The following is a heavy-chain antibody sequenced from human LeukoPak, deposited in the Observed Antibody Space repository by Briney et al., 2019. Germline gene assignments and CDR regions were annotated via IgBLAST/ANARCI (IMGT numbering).Heavy chain of an antibody. CDR2: INPSGAST. V-gene: IGHV1-46*01. D-gene: IGHD3-22*01. CDR1: GYTFTSYY. CDR3: ARDDRKNYYDSSGYYGSFDY. Sequence: GASVKVSCKASGYTFTSYYMHWVRQAPGQGLEWMGIINPSGASTSYAQKFQGRVTMTRDMSTSTVYMELSSLRSEDTAVYYCARDDRKNYYDSSGYYGSFDYWGQGTLVTVSS. J-gene: IGHJ4*02.